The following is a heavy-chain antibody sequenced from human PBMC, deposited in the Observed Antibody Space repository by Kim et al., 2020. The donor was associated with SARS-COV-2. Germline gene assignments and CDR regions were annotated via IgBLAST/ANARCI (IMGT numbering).Heavy chain of an antibody. CDR2: ISSSSSYI. J-gene: IGHJ4*02. D-gene: IGHD2-2*01. CDR1: GFTFSSYS. Sequence: GGSLRLSCAASGFTFSSYSMNWVRQAPGKGLEWVSSISSSSSYIYYADSVKGRFTISRDNAKNSLYLQMNSLRAEDTAVYYCARMVGGVVVPAAMFDYWGQGTLVTVSS. CDR3: ARMVGGVVVPAAMFDY. V-gene: IGHV3-21*01.